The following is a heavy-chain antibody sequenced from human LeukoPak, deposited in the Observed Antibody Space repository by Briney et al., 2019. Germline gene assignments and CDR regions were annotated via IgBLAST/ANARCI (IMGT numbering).Heavy chain of an antibody. V-gene: IGHV1-46*01. CDR3: ARLAGGYSSGWYGFDY. J-gene: IGHJ4*02. Sequence: ASVKVSCKASGYTFTSYYMHWVRQAPGQGLEWMGIINPSGGSTSYAQKFQGRVTMTRDTSTSTVYMELSSLRSEDTAVYYCARLAGGYSSGWYGFDYWGQGTLVTVSS. CDR1: GYTFTSYY. D-gene: IGHD6-19*01. CDR2: INPSGGST.